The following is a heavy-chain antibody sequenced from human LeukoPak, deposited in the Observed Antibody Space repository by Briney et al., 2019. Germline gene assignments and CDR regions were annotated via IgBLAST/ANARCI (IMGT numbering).Heavy chain of an antibody. CDR1: GYRFTNYW. CDR3: ARQTGSGWSNFDC. Sequence: GESLKISCKGSGYRFTNYWIGWVRQMPGKGLEWMGIIYPGDFDTKYSPSFQGQVTISVDKSISTAYLQWSSLKASDTAMYCCARQTGSGWSNFDCWGQGTLVTVSS. V-gene: IGHV5-51*01. CDR2: IYPGDFDT. D-gene: IGHD6-19*01. J-gene: IGHJ4*02.